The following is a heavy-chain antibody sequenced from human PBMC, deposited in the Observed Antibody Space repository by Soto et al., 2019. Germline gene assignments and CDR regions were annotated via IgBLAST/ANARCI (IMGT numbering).Heavy chain of an antibody. CDR1: GFTFSGSA. CDR2: IGSKVTSYAT. J-gene: IGHJ4*02. D-gene: IGHD3-22*01. Sequence: PGGSLRLSCAASGFTFSGSAMHWVRQASGKGLEWVGRIGSKVTSYATTYAASVKGRFTISRADSKNTAYLQMNSLKTEDTAVYYCTRRGDFYDSSVDYWGPGTLVTVSS. CDR3: TRRGDFYDSSVDY. V-gene: IGHV3-73*01.